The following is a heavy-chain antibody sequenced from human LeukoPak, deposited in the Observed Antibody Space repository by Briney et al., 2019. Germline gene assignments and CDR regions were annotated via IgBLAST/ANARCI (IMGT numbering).Heavy chain of an antibody. CDR3: ARDGGYSSGWYDY. CDR1: GLTFSSYS. J-gene: IGHJ4*02. CDR2: ISSSSSYI. V-gene: IGHV3-21*01. Sequence: GGSLRLSCAASGLTFSSYSMNWVRQAPGKGLEWVSSISSSSSYIYYADSVKGRFTISRDNAKNSLYLQMNSLRAEDAAVYYCARDGGYSSGWYDYWGQGTLVTVSS. D-gene: IGHD6-19*01.